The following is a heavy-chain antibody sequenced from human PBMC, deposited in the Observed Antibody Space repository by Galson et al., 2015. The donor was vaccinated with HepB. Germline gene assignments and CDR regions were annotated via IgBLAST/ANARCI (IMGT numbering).Heavy chain of an antibody. CDR1: GGSISSGSYY. D-gene: IGHD6-19*01. CDR3: ARGRSGWSPLDF. J-gene: IGHJ4*02. CDR2: IYTNGNI. Sequence: TLSLTCTVSGGSISSGSYYWSWVRQPAGKGLEWIGRIYTNGNINYNPSLKSRVTMSLDTSKDQLSLRLSSVTASDTAVYFCARGRSGWSPLDFWGQGALVTVSS. V-gene: IGHV4-61*02.